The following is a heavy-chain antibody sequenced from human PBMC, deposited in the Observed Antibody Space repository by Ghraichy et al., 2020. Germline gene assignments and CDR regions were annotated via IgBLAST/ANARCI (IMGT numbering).Heavy chain of an antibody. CDR1: GYTFTSYG. D-gene: IGHD3-10*01. Sequence: ASVKVSCKASGYTFTSYGLSWVRQAPGQGLEWMGWISAYNDNTKYARKLQGRVTMTTDTSTNTAYMELRRLTSDDTAVYYCAREQREIYYYGSGNCPLDYWGQGTLVTVSS. CDR3: AREQREIYYYGSGNCPLDY. CDR2: ISAYNDNT. V-gene: IGHV1-18*04. J-gene: IGHJ4*02.